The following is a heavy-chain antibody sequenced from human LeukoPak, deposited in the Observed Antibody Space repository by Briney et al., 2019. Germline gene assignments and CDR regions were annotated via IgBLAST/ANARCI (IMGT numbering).Heavy chain of an antibody. CDR1: GGSISGYY. J-gene: IGHJ2*01. CDR2: IYYSGST. Sequence: PSETLSLTCTVSGGSISGYYWSWIRQPPGKGLEWIGYIYYSGSTNYNPSLKSRVTISVDTSKNQFSLKLSSVTAADTAVYYCATQPRPIWYFDLWGRGTLVTVSS. V-gene: IGHV4-59*08. CDR3: ATQPRPIWYFDL.